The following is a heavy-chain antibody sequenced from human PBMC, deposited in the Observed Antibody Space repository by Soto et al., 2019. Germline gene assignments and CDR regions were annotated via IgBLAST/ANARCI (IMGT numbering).Heavy chain of an antibody. CDR3: ARTPVLRDLDWLPEGSFDY. CDR2: IIPIFGTA. Sequence: QVQLVQSGAEVKKPGSSVKVAGKASGGTFSSYAISWVRQAPGQGLEWMGGIIPIFGTANYAQKFQGRVTLTAYESTSPAYMELSRLRCEDTAVYSCARTPVLRDLDWLPEGSFDYGGQVTLGTVSS. D-gene: IGHD3-9*01. V-gene: IGHV1-69*01. J-gene: IGHJ4*02. CDR1: GGTFSSYA.